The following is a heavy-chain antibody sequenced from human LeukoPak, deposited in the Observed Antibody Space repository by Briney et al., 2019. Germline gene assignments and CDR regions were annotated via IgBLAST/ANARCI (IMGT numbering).Heavy chain of an antibody. D-gene: IGHD5-24*01. CDR1: GFTFSSYG. CDR2: IWSDGSYK. J-gene: IGHJ4*02. V-gene: IGHV3-33*01. Sequence: GGSLRLSCAASGFTFSSYGFHWVRQAPGKGLEWVAVIWSDGSYKYYADSVKGRFTISRDDSKNALYLQMNSLRAEDTAVYYCARDFSLQLFDYWGQGTLVTVFS. CDR3: ARDFSLQLFDY.